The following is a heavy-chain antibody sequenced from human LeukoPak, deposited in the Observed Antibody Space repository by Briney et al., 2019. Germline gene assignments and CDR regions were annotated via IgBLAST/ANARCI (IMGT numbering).Heavy chain of an antibody. V-gene: IGHV4-34*01. Sequence: SETLSLTCAVYGGSFSGYYWSWIRQPPGKGLEWIGEINHSGSTNYNPSLKSRVTISVDTSKNQFSLKLSSVTAADTAVYYCARATLGSYDGFDYWGQGTLVTVSS. CDR1: GGSFSGYY. D-gene: IGHD3-16*01. CDR3: ARATLGSYDGFDY. J-gene: IGHJ4*02. CDR2: INHSGST.